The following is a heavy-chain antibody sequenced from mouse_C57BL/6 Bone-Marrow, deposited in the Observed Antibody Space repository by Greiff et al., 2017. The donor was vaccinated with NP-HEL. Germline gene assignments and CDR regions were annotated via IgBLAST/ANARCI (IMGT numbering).Heavy chain of an antibody. J-gene: IGHJ4*01. D-gene: IGHD1-1*01. CDR2: INPGSGGT. V-gene: IGHV1-54*01. CDR3: AGPYYGSSYYYAMDY. CDR1: GYAFTNYL. Sequence: VQLQQSGAELVRPGTSVKVSCKASGYAFTNYLIEWVKQRPGQGLEWIGVINPGSGGTNYNEKFKGKATLTADKSSSTAYMQLSSLTSEDSAVYYCAGPYYGSSYYYAMDYWGQGTSVTVSS.